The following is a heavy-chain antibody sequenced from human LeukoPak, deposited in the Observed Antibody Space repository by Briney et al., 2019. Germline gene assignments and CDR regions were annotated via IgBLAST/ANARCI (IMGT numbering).Heavy chain of an antibody. J-gene: IGHJ4*02. D-gene: IGHD1-7*01. CDR1: GFTFSNHA. V-gene: IGHV3-30-3*01. Sequence: GGSLRLSCAASGFTFSNHAMHWVRQAPGKGLEWVAAITCGRNNNYYADSVKGRFTISRDNPKNTLYLQMNSLRAEDTAVYYCARDARTTGTLLGYWGQGTLVTRLF. CDR3: ARDARTTGTLLGY. CDR2: ITCGRNNN.